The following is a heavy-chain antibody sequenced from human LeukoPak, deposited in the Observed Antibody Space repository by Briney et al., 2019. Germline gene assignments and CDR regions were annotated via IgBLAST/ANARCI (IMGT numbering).Heavy chain of an antibody. J-gene: IGHJ3*02. V-gene: IGHV1-2*02. CDR3: ASKWVTYYYNSSYYHYPTDVFDI. CDR1: GHTFTGYY. CDR2: INANSGGT. Sequence: PLASVKVSCKASGHTFTGYYMHWVRQAPGQGLEWMGWINANSGGTNYAQKFQSRVTMTRDTSISTAYMELSRLRSDDTAVYYCASKWVTYYYNSSYYHYPTDVFDIWGQGTMVTVSS. D-gene: IGHD3-22*01.